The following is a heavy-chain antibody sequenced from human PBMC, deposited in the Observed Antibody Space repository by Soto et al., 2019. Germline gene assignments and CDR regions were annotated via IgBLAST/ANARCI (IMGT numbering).Heavy chain of an antibody. D-gene: IGHD2-21*02. CDR2: ISYDGSNK. Sequence: SGGSLRLSCAASGFTFSSYAMHWVRQAPGKGLEWVAVISYDGSNKYYADSVKGRFTISRDNSKNTLYLQMNSLRAEDTAVYYCARPYCGGDCYSPFDYWGQGTLVTVSS. J-gene: IGHJ4*02. CDR1: GFTFSSYA. CDR3: ARPYCGGDCYSPFDY. V-gene: IGHV3-30-3*01.